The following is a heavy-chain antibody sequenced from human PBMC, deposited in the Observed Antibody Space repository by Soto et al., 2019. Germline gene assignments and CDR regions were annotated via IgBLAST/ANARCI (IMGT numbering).Heavy chain of an antibody. V-gene: IGHV2-70*11. CDR2: IDWDDDK. D-gene: IGHD4-4*01. Sequence: SGPTLVNPTQTLTLTCTFSGFSLSTSGMCVSWIRQPPGKALEWLARIDWDDDKYYSTSLKTRLTISKDTSKNQVVLTMTNMDPVDTATYYCARITWGRDGYSFHYYGMDVWGQGTTVTVSS. CDR3: ARITWGRDGYSFHYYGMDV. J-gene: IGHJ6*02. CDR1: GFSLSTSGMC.